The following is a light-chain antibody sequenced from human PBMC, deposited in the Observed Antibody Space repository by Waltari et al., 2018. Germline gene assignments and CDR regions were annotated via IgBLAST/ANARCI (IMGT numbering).Light chain of an antibody. CDR1: QTVLYSSNNKNY. J-gene: IGKJ4*01. V-gene: IGKV4-1*01. Sequence: DIVMTQSPDSLAVSLGERATINCKSSQTVLYSSNNKNYLAWFQQKPGQPPELLIYWASTRESGVPDRFNGSGSGTDFTLTINSLQAEDVAVYYCQQYYGSPLTFGGGTKVEIK. CDR2: WAS. CDR3: QQYYGSPLT.